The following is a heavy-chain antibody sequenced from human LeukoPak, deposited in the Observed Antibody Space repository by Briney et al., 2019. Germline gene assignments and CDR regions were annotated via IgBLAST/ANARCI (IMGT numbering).Heavy chain of an antibody. CDR2: IYYSGST. CDR1: GGSISSSSYY. V-gene: IGHV4-39*01. Sequence: PSETLSLTCTVSGGSISSSSYYWGWIRQPPGKGLEWIGSIYYSGSTYYNPSLKGRVTISVDTSKNQFSLKLSSVTAADTAVYYCARLEGSSYYWGQGTLVTVSS. J-gene: IGHJ4*02. CDR3: ARLEGSSYY. D-gene: IGHD2-15*01.